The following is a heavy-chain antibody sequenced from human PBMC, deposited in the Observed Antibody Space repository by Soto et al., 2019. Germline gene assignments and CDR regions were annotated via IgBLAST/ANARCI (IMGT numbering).Heavy chain of an antibody. Sequence: QVQLVQSGAEVKKPGASVKVSCKASGYTFTSYDINWVRQATGQGLEWMGWMNPNSGNTGYAQKFQGRVTMTRNTSISTAYMELSSLRSEDAAVYYCATGPGSWYYYYMDVWGKGTTVTVSS. J-gene: IGHJ6*03. CDR2: MNPNSGNT. CDR1: GYTFTSYD. V-gene: IGHV1-8*01. D-gene: IGHD6-13*01. CDR3: ATGPGSWYYYYMDV.